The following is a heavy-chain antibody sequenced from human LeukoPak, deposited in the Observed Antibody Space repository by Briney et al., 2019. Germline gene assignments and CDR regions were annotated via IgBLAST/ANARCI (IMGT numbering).Heavy chain of an antibody. CDR1: GGTFSSYA. CDR2: ISAYNGNT. D-gene: IGHD3-22*01. J-gene: IGHJ4*02. V-gene: IGHV1-18*01. Sequence: GASVKVSCKASGGTFSSYAISWVRQAPGQGLEWMGWISAYNGNTNYAQKLQGRVTMTTDTSTSTAYMELRSLRSDDTAVYYCGRAYYYDSSGYCDYWGQGTLVTVPS. CDR3: GRAYYYDSSGYCDY.